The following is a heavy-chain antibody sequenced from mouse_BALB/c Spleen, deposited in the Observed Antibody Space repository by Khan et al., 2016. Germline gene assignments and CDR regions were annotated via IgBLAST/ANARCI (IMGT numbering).Heavy chain of an antibody. CDR1: GYTFTNYG. CDR2: INTYSGES. D-gene: IGHD1-1*01. CDR3: ARYRYYYGSSRYFDV. J-gene: IGHJ1*01. V-gene: IGHV9-3-1*01. Sequence: QIQLVQSGPELKKPGKTVKISCKASGYTFTNYGMNWVKQAPGKGLKWMGWINTYSGESTYADDFKGRFAFYLETSANTAYLQINNLKNEDTATYFGARYRYYYGSSRYFDVWGAGTTVTVSS.